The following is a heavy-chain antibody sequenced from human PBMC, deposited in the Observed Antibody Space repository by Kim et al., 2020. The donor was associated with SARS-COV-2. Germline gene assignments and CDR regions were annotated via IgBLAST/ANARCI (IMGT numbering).Heavy chain of an antibody. CDR3: AKGWEYFDY. Sequence: SSTYYADSGKGRFTISRDNSKNTLYLQMNSLRAEDTAVYYCAKGWEYFDYWGQGTLVTVSS. D-gene: IGHD1-26*01. CDR2: SST. J-gene: IGHJ4*02. V-gene: IGHV3-23*03.